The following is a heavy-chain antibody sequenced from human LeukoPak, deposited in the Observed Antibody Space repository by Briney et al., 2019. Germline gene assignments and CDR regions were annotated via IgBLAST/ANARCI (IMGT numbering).Heavy chain of an antibody. CDR2: ISGGGGSS. CDR3: AKDVGLVLMVYVPGD. CDR1: GFTFSNYA. D-gene: IGHD2-8*01. V-gene: IGHV3-23*01. Sequence: PGGSLRLSCAASGFTFSNYAMSWVRQAPGKGLEWASVISGGGGSSYYADSVKGRFTISRDNSKNTLYLQMNSLRAEDTAVYYCAKDVGLVLMVYVPGDWGQGTLVTVSS. J-gene: IGHJ4*02.